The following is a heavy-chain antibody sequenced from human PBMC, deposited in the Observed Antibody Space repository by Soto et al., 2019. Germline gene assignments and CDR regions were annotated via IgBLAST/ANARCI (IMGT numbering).Heavy chain of an antibody. V-gene: IGHV1-69*01. Sequence: QVQLVQSGAEVKKPGSSVKVSCKASGGTFSSYAISWVRQAPGQGLEWMGGIIPIFGTANYAQEFQGRVTITADESTSTAYMELSSLRSEDTAVYYCARDLILLGGDWQFDYWGQGTLVTVSS. CDR1: GGTFSSYA. CDR2: IIPIFGTA. D-gene: IGHD2-21*02. CDR3: ARDLILLGGDWQFDY. J-gene: IGHJ4*02.